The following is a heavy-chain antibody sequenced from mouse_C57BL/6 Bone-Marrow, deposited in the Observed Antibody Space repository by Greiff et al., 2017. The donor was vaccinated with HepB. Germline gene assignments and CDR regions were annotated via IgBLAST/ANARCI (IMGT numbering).Heavy chain of an antibody. CDR3: ARHGNSDV. Sequence: EVQLVESGPGLVKPSQSLSLTCSVTGYSITSGYYWNWIRQFPGNKLEWMGYISYDGSNNYNPSLKNRISITRDTSKNQFFLKLNSVTTEDTATYYCARHGNSDVWGTGTTVTVSS. CDR1: GYSITSGYY. CDR2: ISYDGSN. D-gene: IGHD1-1*01. J-gene: IGHJ1*03. V-gene: IGHV3-6*01.